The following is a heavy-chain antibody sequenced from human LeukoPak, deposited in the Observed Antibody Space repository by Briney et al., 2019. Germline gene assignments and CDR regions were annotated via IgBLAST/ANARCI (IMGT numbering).Heavy chain of an antibody. CDR3: ARQRGYCSSGSCYFDY. J-gene: IGHJ4*02. D-gene: IGHD2-15*01. Sequence: PGGSLRLSCAASGFTFSSSAMSWVRQAPGKGLELVSATNPSGDDTYYAESVRGRFTISRDNSKNTVYLQMNSLRAEDTAAYYCARQRGYCSSGSCYFDYWGQGTLVTVSS. CDR1: GFTFSSSA. V-gene: IGHV3-23*01. CDR2: TNPSGDDT.